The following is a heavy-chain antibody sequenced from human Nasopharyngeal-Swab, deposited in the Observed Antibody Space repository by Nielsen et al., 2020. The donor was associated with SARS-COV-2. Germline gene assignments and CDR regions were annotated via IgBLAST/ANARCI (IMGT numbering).Heavy chain of an antibody. V-gene: IGHV1-46*01. CDR1: GYTFTSYY. D-gene: IGHD4-23*01. Sequence: ASVKVSCKASGYTFTSYYMHWVRQAPGQGLEWMGIINPSGGSTSYAQKFQGRVTMTGDTSTSTVYMELSSLRSEDTAVYYCARDGRYGGNPRYGMDVWGQGTTVTVSS. CDR3: ARDGRYGGNPRYGMDV. J-gene: IGHJ6*02. CDR2: INPSGGST.